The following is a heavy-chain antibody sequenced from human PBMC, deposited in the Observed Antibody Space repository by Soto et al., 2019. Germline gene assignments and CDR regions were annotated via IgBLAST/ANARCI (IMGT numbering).Heavy chain of an antibody. V-gene: IGHV1-69*13. D-gene: IGHD1-26*01. CDR2: IIPIFGTA. CDR3: ASLDSGSYSNCYYYGMDV. CDR1: GGTFSSYA. Sequence: SVKVSCKASGGTFSSYAISWVRQAPGQGLEWMGGIIPIFGTANYAQKFQGRVTITADESTSTAYMELSSLRSEDTAVYYCASLDSGSYSNCYYYGMDVWGQGTTVTVSS. J-gene: IGHJ6*02.